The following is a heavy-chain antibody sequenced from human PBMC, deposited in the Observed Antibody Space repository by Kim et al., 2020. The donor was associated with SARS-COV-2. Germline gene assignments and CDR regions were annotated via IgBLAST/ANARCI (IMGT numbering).Heavy chain of an antibody. Sequence: ADSVQGRFTISIDNSKNTLYLQMNSLRAEDTAVYYCARDYSYGYFSWFDPWGQGTLVTVSS. D-gene: IGHD5-18*01. CDR3: ARDYSYGYFSWFDP. V-gene: IGHV3-30*01. J-gene: IGHJ5*02.